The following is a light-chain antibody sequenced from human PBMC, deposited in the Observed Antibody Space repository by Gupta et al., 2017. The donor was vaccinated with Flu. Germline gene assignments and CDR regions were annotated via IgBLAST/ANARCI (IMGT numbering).Light chain of an antibody. CDR3: SSYARGSTWV. CDR2: EDT. CDR1: SNDVGRSNF. Sequence: QSALTRPASVSGSLGQSITISCSGSSNDVGRSNFVSWYQQHPGKAPKLIIYEDTIRPSGVSSRFSGSKSGNTASLTISGLQAEDEVDYYCSSYARGSTWVFGGGTKVTVL. V-gene: IGLV2-14*03. J-gene: IGLJ3*02.